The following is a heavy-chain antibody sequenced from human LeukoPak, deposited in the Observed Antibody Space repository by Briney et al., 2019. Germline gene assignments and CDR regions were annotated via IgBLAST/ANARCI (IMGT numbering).Heavy chain of an antibody. CDR1: GFTFGNAW. CDR3: TTGRHYDSSGYYQVYQY. CDR2: IKSKSAGGTT. J-gene: IGHJ1*01. D-gene: IGHD3-22*01. V-gene: IGHV3-15*01. Sequence: GGSLRLSCAASGFTFGNAWMTWVRQAPGKGLEWVGRIKSKSAGGTTDYAAPVKGRFTISRDDSKNMLYLQMNSLKTEDTAVYYCTTGRHYDSSGYYQVYQYRGQGTLVTVSS.